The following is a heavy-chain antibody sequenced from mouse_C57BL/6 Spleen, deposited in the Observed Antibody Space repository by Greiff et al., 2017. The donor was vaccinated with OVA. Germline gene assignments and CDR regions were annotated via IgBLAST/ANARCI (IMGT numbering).Heavy chain of an antibody. CDR2: IYPRSGNT. D-gene: IGHD1-1*01. CDR1: GYTFTSYG. Sequence: VQLQQSGAELARPGASVKLSCKASGYTFTSYGISWVKQRTGQGLEWIGEIYPRSGNTYYTEKFKGKATLTADKSSSPAYMELRSLTSEDSAGYFCARWGRLLRESYYAMDYWGQGTSVTVSS. J-gene: IGHJ4*01. V-gene: IGHV1-81*01. CDR3: ARWGRLLRESYYAMDY.